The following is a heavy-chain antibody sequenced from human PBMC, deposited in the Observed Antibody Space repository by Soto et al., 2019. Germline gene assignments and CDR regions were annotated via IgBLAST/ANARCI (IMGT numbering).Heavy chain of an antibody. J-gene: IGHJ4*02. V-gene: IGHV4-30-4*01. Sequence: QVQLQESGPGLVKPSQTLSLTCTVSGGSISSGDYYWSWIRQPPGKGLEWIGYIYYSGSTYYNPSVKSRVTISVDTSKNQFSLKLSSVTAADTAVYYWARVGGFGANTIAYWGQGTLVTVSS. D-gene: IGHD3-10*01. CDR3: ARVGGFGANTIAY. CDR1: GGSISSGDYY. CDR2: IYYSGST.